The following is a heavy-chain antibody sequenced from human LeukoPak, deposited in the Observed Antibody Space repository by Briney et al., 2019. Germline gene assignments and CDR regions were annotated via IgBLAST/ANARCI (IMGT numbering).Heavy chain of an antibody. V-gene: IGHV1-3*01. CDR1: GYTFTTYA. CDR3: ARDRSLWFGELLAIKH. Sequence: ASVKVSCKASGYTFTTYAMHWVRQAPGQRLEWMGWINAGNGNTKYSQKFQGRVTITRDTSASTAYMELSTLRSEDTAVYYCARDRSLWFGELLAIKHWGQGTLVTVSS. J-gene: IGHJ4*02. D-gene: IGHD3-10*01. CDR2: INAGNGNT.